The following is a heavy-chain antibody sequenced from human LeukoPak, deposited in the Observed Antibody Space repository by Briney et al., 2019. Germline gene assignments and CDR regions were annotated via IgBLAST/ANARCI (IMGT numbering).Heavy chain of an antibody. CDR1: GFTFSDHY. V-gene: IGHV3-72*01. J-gene: IGHJ4*02. Sequence: GGSLRLSCAASGFTFSDHYMDWVRQAPGKGLEWVGRTRNKANSYTTEYAASVKGRFTISRDDSKNSLYLQMNSLKTEDTAVYYCARIIVLRAGAYFDYWGQGTLVTVSS. CDR3: ARIIVLRAGAYFDY. D-gene: IGHD2/OR15-2a*01. CDR2: TRNKANSYTT.